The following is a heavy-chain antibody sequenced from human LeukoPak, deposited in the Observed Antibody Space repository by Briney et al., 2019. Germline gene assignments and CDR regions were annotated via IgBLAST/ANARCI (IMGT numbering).Heavy chain of an antibody. Sequence: SETLSLTCTVSGGSISSSSYYWGWIRQPPGKGLEWIGSIYHSGSTYYNPSLKSRVTISVDTSKNQFSLKLSSVTAADTAVYYCASPLGYDSSGYYGGYWGQGTLVTVSS. D-gene: IGHD3-22*01. CDR3: ASPLGYDSSGYYGGY. V-gene: IGHV4-39*07. J-gene: IGHJ4*02. CDR2: IYHSGST. CDR1: GGSISSSSYY.